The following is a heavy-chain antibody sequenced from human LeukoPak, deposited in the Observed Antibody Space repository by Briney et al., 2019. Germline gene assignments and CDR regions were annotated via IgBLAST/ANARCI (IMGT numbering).Heavy chain of an antibody. CDR1: GGSISRYY. CDR3: ARINFGVVIDDAFDI. V-gene: IGHV4-59*01. Sequence: SESLSLTCPVSGGSISRYYWSWVRPPPGKGLEWIGYIYYSGSTNYNPSLKSRVTISVGTSKNQFSLKLSSVTAADTAEYYCARINFGVVIDDAFDIWGQGTMVTVSS. CDR2: IYYSGST. J-gene: IGHJ3*02. D-gene: IGHD3-3*01.